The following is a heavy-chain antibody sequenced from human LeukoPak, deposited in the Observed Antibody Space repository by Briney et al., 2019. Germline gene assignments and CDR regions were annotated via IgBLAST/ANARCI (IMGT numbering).Heavy chain of an antibody. Sequence: GGSLRLSCAASGFTFSSYSMNWVRQAPGKGLEWVSSISSSSSYIYYADSVKGRFTISRDNAKNSLYLQMNSLRAEDTAVYYCARGDYNPLPGTGPSDYYGMDVWGQGTTVTVSS. CDR3: ARGDYNPLPGTGPSDYYGMDV. CDR2: ISSSSSYI. J-gene: IGHJ6*02. D-gene: IGHD1-1*01. V-gene: IGHV3-21*01. CDR1: GFTFSSYS.